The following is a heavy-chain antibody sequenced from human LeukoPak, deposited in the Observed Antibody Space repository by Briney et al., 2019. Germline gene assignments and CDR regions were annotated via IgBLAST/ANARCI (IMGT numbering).Heavy chain of an antibody. D-gene: IGHD3-10*01. CDR2: INPNSGGT. CDR1: GYTFTGYY. CDR3: ARATYYYGSGTYWFDP. V-gene: IGHV1-2*02. J-gene: IGHJ5*02. Sequence: GASVKVSCKASGYTFTGYYMHWVRQAPGQGLEWMGWINPNSGGTNYAQKFQGRVTMTRDTSISTAYIELSRLRSDDTAVYYCARATYYYGSGTYWFDPWGQGTLVTVSS.